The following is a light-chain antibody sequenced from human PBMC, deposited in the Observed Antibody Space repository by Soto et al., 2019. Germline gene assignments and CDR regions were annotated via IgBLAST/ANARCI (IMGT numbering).Light chain of an antibody. CDR1: SSDVGGYNY. CDR2: DVS. J-gene: IGLJ1*01. CDR3: QSYDSSLSEGV. Sequence: QSVLTQPRSASGSPGQSITISCTGTSSDVGGYNYVSWYQQHPAKAPKLIIFDVSKRPSGVPNRFSGSKSGNTASLAITGLQAEDEADYYCQSYDSSLSEGVFGTGTKVTVL. V-gene: IGLV2-11*01.